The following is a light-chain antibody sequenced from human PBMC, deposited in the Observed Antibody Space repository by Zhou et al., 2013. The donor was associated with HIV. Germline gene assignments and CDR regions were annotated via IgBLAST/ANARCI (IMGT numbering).Light chain of an antibody. CDR1: QSVGTY. V-gene: IGKV3-11*01. CDR3: QQRGNWPLT. J-gene: IGKJ3*01. CDR2: DAS. Sequence: ETVLTQSPATLSLSPGERATLSCRASQSVGTYLAWYQQKPGQAPRLLISDASNRATGIPARFSGSGSGTDFSLTISSLEPEDFAVYYCQQRGNWPLTFGPGTKVDIK.